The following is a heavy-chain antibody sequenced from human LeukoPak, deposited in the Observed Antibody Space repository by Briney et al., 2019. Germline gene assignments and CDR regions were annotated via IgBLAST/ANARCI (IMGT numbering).Heavy chain of an antibody. CDR1: GFTVSSNY. V-gene: IGHV3-53*01. Sequence: PGGSLRLSCAASGFTVSSNYMSWVRQAPGKGLEWVSVIYSGGSTYYADSVKGRFTISRDNSKNTLYLQMNSLRAEDTAVYYCARDPRSGYYYGWFDYWGQGTLVTVSS. CDR3: ARDPRSGYYYGWFDY. D-gene: IGHD3-22*01. CDR2: IYSGGST. J-gene: IGHJ4*02.